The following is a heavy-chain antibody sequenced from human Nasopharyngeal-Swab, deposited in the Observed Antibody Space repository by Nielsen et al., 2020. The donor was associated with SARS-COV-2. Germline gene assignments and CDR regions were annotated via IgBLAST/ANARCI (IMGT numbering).Heavy chain of an antibody. CDR1: GFTFSTYW. J-gene: IGHJ4*02. Sequence: GESLKISCATSGFTFSTYWMTWVRQAPGKGLEWVAHIKQDGSEKYYIDSVKGRCTISRDNAKTSLFLEMNILRVEDTDLYYCATDGYSFGYDRGYWGQGTLVIVSS. CDR2: IKQDGSEK. V-gene: IGHV3-7*01. D-gene: IGHD4-11*01. CDR3: ATDGYSFGYDRGY.